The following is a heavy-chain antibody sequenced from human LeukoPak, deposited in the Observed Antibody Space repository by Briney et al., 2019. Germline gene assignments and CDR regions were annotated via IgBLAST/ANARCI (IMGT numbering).Heavy chain of an antibody. CDR2: ISSSSSYI. CDR3: ARDHTVTTAFDY. Sequence: GGSLRLSCAASGFTFSSYSMNWVRQAPGKGLEWVSSISSSSSYIYYADSVKVRFTISRDNAKNSLYLQMNSLRAEDTAVYYCARDHTVTTAFDYWGQGTLVTVSS. V-gene: IGHV3-21*01. CDR1: GFTFSSYS. D-gene: IGHD4-17*01. J-gene: IGHJ4*02.